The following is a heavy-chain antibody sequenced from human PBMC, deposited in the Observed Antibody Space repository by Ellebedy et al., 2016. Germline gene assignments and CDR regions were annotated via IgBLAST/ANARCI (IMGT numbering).Heavy chain of an antibody. CDR1: GYTFTDYY. CDR2: INPNNGGT. V-gene: IGHV1-2*05. D-gene: IGHD3-3*01. Sequence: ASVKVSCKASGYTFTDYYMHWVRQAPGQGLEWMGRINPNNGGTNFAQKFQGRVTLTSDTSISTTYMELTRLRSDDTVVYYCARGGYLEGMDVWGQGTTVTVSS. J-gene: IGHJ6*02. CDR3: ARGGYLEGMDV.